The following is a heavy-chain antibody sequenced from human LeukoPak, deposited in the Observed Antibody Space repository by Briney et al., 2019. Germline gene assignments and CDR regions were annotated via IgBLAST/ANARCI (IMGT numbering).Heavy chain of an antibody. D-gene: IGHD3-3*01. CDR1: GFTFSSYA. J-gene: IGHJ4*02. CDR3: AKCSSYYDFWSGYYQPIDY. V-gene: IGHV3-23*01. Sequence: SGGSLRLSCAASGFTFSSYAMSWVRQAPGKRLEWVSAISGSGGSTYYADSVKGRFTISRDNSKNTLYLQMNSLRAEDTAVYYCAKCSSYYDFWSGYYQPIDYWGQGTLVTVSS. CDR2: ISGSGGST.